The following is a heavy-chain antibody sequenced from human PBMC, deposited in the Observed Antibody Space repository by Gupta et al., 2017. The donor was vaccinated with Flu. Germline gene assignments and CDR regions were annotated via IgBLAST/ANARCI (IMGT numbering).Heavy chain of an antibody. Sequence: SSYGRHWGRQAPGKGLEWVAALSADGSQTYYADSRKGRLTISRDNSKDTLYLHINSLRGEDTAVYDCAKDSGHDSGYALDFWGQGTLVTVSS. J-gene: IGHJ4*02. D-gene: IGHD5-12*01. V-gene: IGHV3-30*18. CDR1: SSYG. CDR3: AKDSGHDSGYALDF. CDR2: LSADGSQT.